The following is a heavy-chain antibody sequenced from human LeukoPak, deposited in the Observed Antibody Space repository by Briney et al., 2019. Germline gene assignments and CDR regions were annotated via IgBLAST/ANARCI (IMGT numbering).Heavy chain of an antibody. CDR1: GFTFDDYG. J-gene: IGHJ6*03. CDR3: ASDSKGYYYYMDV. CDR2: INWNGGST. Sequence: LSGGSLRLSCAASGFTFDDYGMNWVRQAPGKGLEWVSGINWNGGSTTYADSVKGRFTISRDNAKNSLYLQMNSLRAEDTALYYCASDSKGYYYYMDVWGKGTTVTVSS. V-gene: IGHV3-20*04.